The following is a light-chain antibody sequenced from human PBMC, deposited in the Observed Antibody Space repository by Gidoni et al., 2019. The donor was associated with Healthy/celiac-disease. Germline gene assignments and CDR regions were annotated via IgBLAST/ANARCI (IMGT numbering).Light chain of an antibody. V-gene: IGKV1-17*01. CDR1: QGIRNE. CDR3: LQHNSYPRT. Sequence: DIQKTQSPSSLSASVGDRVTITCRASQGIRNELGWYQQKPGKAPKRLIYAASSLQSGVPSRFSGSGSGTEFTLTISSLQPEDFATYYCLQHNSYPRTFGQGTKLEIK. CDR2: AAS. J-gene: IGKJ2*02.